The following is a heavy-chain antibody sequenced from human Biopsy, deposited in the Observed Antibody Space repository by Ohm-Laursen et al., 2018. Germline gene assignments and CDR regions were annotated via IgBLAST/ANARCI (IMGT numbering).Heavy chain of an antibody. Sequence: GTLSLTCTVSGCSISSDYWSWLRPTPGKGLEWVGYIYYSGSTNYNPSLKSRVTISVDTSKNQFSLMLNSVTAADTAVYYCARATNSTGWPYYYFYGMDVWGQGTTVTVSS. V-gene: IGHV4-59*01. CDR2: IYYSGST. J-gene: IGHJ6*02. CDR1: GCSISSDY. CDR3: ARATNSTGWPYYYFYGMDV. D-gene: IGHD2/OR15-2a*01.